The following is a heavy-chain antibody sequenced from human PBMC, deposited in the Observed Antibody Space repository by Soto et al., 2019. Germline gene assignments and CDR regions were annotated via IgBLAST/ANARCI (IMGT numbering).Heavy chain of an antibody. CDR3: AKDRLWSYGAFDI. CDR1: GFTFRNYG. Sequence: GGSLRLSCAASGFTFRNYGMAWVRQAPGKGLEWVSGISDSGGSTYYADSVKGRFTISRDNSKNTLYLQMNSLRAEDTAVYYCAKDRLWSYGAFDIWGQGTMVTVSS. J-gene: IGHJ3*02. D-gene: IGHD1-26*01. V-gene: IGHV3-23*01. CDR2: ISDSGGST.